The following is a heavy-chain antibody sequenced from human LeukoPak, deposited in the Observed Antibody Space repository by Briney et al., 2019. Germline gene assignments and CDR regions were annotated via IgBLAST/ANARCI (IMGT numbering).Heavy chain of an antibody. D-gene: IGHD1-26*01. CDR3: ARERGLVGATIRDRGIDY. CDR1: GDSISSSSNSYY. CDR2: IYYSGST. Sequence: SETLSLTCTVSGDSISSSSNSYYWGWIRQPPGKGLEWIGSIYYSGSTYYNPSLKSRVTISVDTSKNQFSLKLSSVTAADTAVYYCARERGLVGATIRDRGIDYWGQGTLVTVSS. V-gene: IGHV4-39*07. J-gene: IGHJ4*02.